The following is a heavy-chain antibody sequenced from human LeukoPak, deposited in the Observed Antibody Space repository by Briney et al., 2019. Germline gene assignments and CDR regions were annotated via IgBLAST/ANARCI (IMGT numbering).Heavy chain of an antibody. V-gene: IGHV4-59*08. D-gene: IGHD2-2*01. J-gene: IGHJ4*02. CDR1: GGSISSYY. Sequence: SETLSLTCTVSGGSISSYYWSWIRPPPGKGLEWIGYIYYSGSTNYNPSLKSRVTISVDTSKNQFSLKLSSVTAADTAVYYCARINIVVVPAAIRLSVFDYWGQGTLVTVSS. CDR3: ARINIVVVPAAIRLSVFDY. CDR2: IYYSGST.